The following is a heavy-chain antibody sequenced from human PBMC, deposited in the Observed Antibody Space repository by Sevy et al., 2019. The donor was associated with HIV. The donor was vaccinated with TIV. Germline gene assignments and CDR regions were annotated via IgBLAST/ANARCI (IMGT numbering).Heavy chain of an antibody. Sequence: ASVKVSCKASGYIFTDYYIHWVRQAPGQGLEWMAWINSDSGVTNYAQRFQGEVTVTRDPSLSTAYLELTNLKSNDTAIYYCARLTTQPTSDLYGLDVWGQGTTVNVSS. J-gene: IGHJ6*02. D-gene: IGHD4-17*01. V-gene: IGHV1-2*02. CDR2: INSDSGVT. CDR1: GYIFTDYY. CDR3: ARLTTQPTSDLYGLDV.